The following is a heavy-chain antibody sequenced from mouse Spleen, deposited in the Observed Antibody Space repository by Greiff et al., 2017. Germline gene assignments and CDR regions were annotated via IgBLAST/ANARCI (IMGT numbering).Heavy chain of an antibody. Sequence: DVKLVESGGGLVKLGGSLKLSCAASGFTFSSYAMSWVRQTPEKRLEWVATISSGGGNTYYPDSVKGRFTISRDNAKNTLYLQMSSLKSEDTAMYYCARWYDGYYVDWYFDVWGAGTTVTVSS. CDR2: ISSGGGNT. J-gene: IGHJ1*01. CDR1: GFTFSSYA. D-gene: IGHD2-3*01. V-gene: IGHV5-9*04. CDR3: ARWYDGYYVDWYFDV.